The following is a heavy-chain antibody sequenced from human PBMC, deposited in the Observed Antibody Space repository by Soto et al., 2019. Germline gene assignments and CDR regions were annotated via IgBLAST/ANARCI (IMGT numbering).Heavy chain of an antibody. CDR2: MNPNSGNT. CDR3: ARGPDFWSGYYVVWFDP. D-gene: IGHD3-3*01. Sequence: WVRNKKRKGLEWMGWMNPNSGNTGYAQKFQGRVTMTRNTSISTAYMELSSLRSEDTAVYYCARGPDFWSGYYVVWFDPWGQGTLVTVSS. V-gene: IGHV1-8*01. J-gene: IGHJ5*02.